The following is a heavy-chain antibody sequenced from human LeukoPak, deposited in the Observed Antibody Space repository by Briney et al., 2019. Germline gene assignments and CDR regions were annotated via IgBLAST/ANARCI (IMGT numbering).Heavy chain of an antibody. Sequence: ASVKVSCKASGGTFSSYAISWVRQAPGQGLEWMGRIIPIFGTANYAQKFQGRVTITTDKSTSTLYIELSSLRSEDTAVYYCGRETNYGDYGCDYWGQGTLVTVSS. CDR3: GRETNYGDYGCDY. D-gene: IGHD4-17*01. V-gene: IGHV1-69*05. J-gene: IGHJ4*02. CDR1: GGTFSSYA. CDR2: IIPIFGTA.